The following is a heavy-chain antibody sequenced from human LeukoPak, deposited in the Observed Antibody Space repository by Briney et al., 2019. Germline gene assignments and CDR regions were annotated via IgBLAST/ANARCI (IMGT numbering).Heavy chain of an antibody. CDR3: ARGNRDYDACDY. J-gene: IGHJ4*02. CDR2: ISSSSSYI. Sequence: GGPLRLSCAASGFTFSSYSMNWVRQAPGKGLEWVSSISSSSSYIYYADSVKGRFTISRDNAKNSLYLQMNSLRAEDTAVYYCARGNRDYDACDYGGQGTLVTVSS. V-gene: IGHV3-21*01. D-gene: IGHD5-12*01. CDR1: GFTFSSYS.